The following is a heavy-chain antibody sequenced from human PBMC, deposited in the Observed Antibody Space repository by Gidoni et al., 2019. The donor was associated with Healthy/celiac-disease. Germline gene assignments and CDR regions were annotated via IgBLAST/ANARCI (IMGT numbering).Heavy chain of an antibody. CDR3: AKDQRVLSGNYEFDY. CDR2: ISGSGGST. V-gene: IGHV3-23*01. J-gene: IGHJ4*02. D-gene: IGHD1-26*01. CDR1: GFTFSSYA. Sequence: EVQLLESGGGLVQPGGSLRLSCSASGFTFSSYAMSWVRQAPGKGLEWVSAISGSGGSTYYADSVKGRFTISRDNSKNTLYLQMNSLRAEDTAVYYCAKDQRVLSGNYEFDYWGQGTLVTVSS.